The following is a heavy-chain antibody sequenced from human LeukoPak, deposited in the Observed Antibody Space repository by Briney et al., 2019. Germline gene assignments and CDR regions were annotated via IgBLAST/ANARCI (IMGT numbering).Heavy chain of an antibody. CDR3: ARALVRGGKIDY. CDR2: IYSGGST. J-gene: IGHJ4*02. CDR1: GFTVGSNY. D-gene: IGHD3-10*01. Sequence: GGSLRLSCAASGFTVGSNYMSWVRQAPGKGLECVSIIYSGGSTYYADSVKGRFTISRDNSKNTLYLHMNSLRDEDTAVYYCARALVRGGKIDYWGQGTLVTVSS. V-gene: IGHV3-66*01.